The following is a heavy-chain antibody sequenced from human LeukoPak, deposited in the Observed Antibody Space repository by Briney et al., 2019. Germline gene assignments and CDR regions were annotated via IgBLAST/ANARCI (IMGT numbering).Heavy chain of an antibody. CDR2: IYYSGST. Sequence: SETLSLTCTVSGGSISSYYWSWIRQPPGKGLEWIGYIYYSGSTNYNPSLKSRVTISVDTSKNQSSLKLSSVTAADTAVYYCARDILTGYYSGWFDPWGQETLVTVSS. D-gene: IGHD3-9*01. CDR1: GGSISSYY. J-gene: IGHJ5*02. V-gene: IGHV4-59*01. CDR3: ARDILTGYYSGWFDP.